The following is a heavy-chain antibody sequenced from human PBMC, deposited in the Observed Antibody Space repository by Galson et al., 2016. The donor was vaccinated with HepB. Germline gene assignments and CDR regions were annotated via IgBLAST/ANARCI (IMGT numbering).Heavy chain of an antibody. V-gene: IGHV3-23*01. CDR3: AKVGGPEYSSSRIHYYYYAMDV. Sequence: SLRLSCAASGFTFSSYAMTWVRQAPGKGLEWVSAISGSGGSTYYADSVQGRFTISRDNSKNTLYLQMNSLGAEDTAVYYCAKVGGPEYSSSRIHYYYYAMDVWGQGTTVTVSS. J-gene: IGHJ6*02. D-gene: IGHD6-6*01. CDR1: GFTFSSYA. CDR2: ISGSGGST.